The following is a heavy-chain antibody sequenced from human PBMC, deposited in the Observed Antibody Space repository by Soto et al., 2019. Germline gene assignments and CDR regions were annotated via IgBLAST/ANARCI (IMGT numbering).Heavy chain of an antibody. CDR3: ARERSSGWFQFDY. D-gene: IGHD6-19*01. Sequence: GGSLRLSRAASGFTFSSYGMHWVRQAPGKGLEWMALMSYDGSENYYADSVKGRFTISRDNSKNTLYLQMNSLRTEDTAVYYCARERSSGWFQFDYWGQGSLVTVSS. V-gene: IGHV3-30*03. CDR2: MSYDGSEN. J-gene: IGHJ4*02. CDR1: GFTFSSYG.